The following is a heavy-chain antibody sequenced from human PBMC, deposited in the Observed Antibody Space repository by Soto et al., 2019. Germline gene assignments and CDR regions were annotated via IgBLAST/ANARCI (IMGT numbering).Heavy chain of an antibody. D-gene: IGHD1-26*01. J-gene: IGHJ4*02. Sequence: QVQLVESGGGVVQPGRSLRLSCAASGFTFSSYGMHWVRQAPGKGLEWVAVISYDGSNKYYADSVKGRFTISRDNSKNTLYLQMNSLRAEDTAVYYCAKANPWALTEGYFDYWGQGTLVTVSS. CDR2: ISYDGSNK. V-gene: IGHV3-30*18. CDR1: GFTFSSYG. CDR3: AKANPWALTEGYFDY.